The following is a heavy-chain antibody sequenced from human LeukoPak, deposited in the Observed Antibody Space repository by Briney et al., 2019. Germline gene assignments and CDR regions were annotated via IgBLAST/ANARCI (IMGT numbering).Heavy chain of an antibody. J-gene: IGHJ4*02. Sequence: SGTLSLTCAVSGGSISSSNWWSWVRQPPGKGLEWVGEIYHRGSTNYNPSLKNRVTISVDKSKNQFSLKLSSVTAADTAVYYCARAPPYGSGWSKGVLEYWGQGTLVTVSS. CDR2: IYHRGST. CDR1: GGSISSSNW. CDR3: ARAPPYGSGWSKGVLEY. D-gene: IGHD6-19*01. V-gene: IGHV4-4*02.